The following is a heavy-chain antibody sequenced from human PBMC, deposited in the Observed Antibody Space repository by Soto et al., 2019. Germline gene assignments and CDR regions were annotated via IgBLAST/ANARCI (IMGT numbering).Heavy chain of an antibody. D-gene: IGHD3-22*01. CDR3: ATLPSGYYYDSSGYDPFDY. Sequence: SVKVSCKASGGTFSSYAISWVQQAPGQGLEWMGGIIPIFGTANYAQKFQGRVTITADESTSTAYMELSSLRSEDTAVYYCATLPSGYYYDSSGYDPFDYWGQGTLVTVSS. CDR2: IIPIFGTA. J-gene: IGHJ4*02. CDR1: GGTFSSYA. V-gene: IGHV1-69*13.